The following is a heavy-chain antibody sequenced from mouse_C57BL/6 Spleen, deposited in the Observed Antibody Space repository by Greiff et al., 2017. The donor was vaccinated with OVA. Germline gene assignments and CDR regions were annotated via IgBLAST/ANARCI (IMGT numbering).Heavy chain of an antibody. V-gene: IGHV1-72*01. CDR1: GYTFTSYW. CDR3: ARSPSLTTVVFHWYFDV. D-gene: IGHD1-1*01. CDR2: IDPNSGGT. Sequence: QVQLQQSGAELVKPGASVKLSCKASGYTFTSYWMHWVKQRPGRGLEWIGRIDPNSGGTKYNEKFKSKATLTVDKPSSTAYMQLSSLTSEDSAVYYCARSPSLTTVVFHWYFDVWGTGTTVTVSS. J-gene: IGHJ1*03.